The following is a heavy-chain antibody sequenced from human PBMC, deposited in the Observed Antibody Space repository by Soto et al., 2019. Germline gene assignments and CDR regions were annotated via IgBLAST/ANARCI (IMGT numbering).Heavy chain of an antibody. Sequence: LRLSCAASGYTFSSYGMHGVRQAPGKGLEWVAVISYAGSNIYYADSVKGRFTISRDNSKNTLYLHLNGLRAEDTAVYYCARDSSEWGMAGRLDYWGQGTPVTVSS. CDR3: ARDSSEWGMAGRLDY. CDR1: GYTFSSYG. CDR2: ISYAGSNI. J-gene: IGHJ4*02. V-gene: IGHV3-30*03. D-gene: IGHD6-6*01.